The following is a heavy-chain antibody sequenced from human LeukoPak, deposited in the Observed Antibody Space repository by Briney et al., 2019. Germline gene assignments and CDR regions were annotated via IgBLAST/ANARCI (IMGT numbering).Heavy chain of an antibody. D-gene: IGHD2-8*01. CDR3: TGSPHPHCTRTACPIDR. CDR2: IRSKAYGGTP. V-gene: IGHV3-49*04. J-gene: IGHJ5*02. Sequence: GGSLRLSCTTSGFTFGDFLMSWVRQSPGKGLEWLSFIRSKAYGGTPEYAASVKGRFTISRDDSKRIAYLQMNSLKTEDTAVYSCTGSPHPHCTRTACPIDRWGQGTLVTVSS. CDR1: GFTFGDFL.